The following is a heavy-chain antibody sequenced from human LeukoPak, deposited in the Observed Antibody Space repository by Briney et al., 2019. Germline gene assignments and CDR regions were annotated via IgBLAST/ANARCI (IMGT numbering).Heavy chain of an antibody. Sequence: PGGSLRLSCAASGFTFSSYGMHWVRQAPGKGLEWVAVIWNDGSNKYYADSVKGRFTISRDNSKNTLYLQMNSLRAEDTAVYYCAKDKRSGVATIYYWGQGTLVTVSS. D-gene: IGHD5-12*01. V-gene: IGHV3-30*02. CDR3: AKDKRSGVATIYY. CDR1: GFTFSSYG. J-gene: IGHJ4*02. CDR2: IWNDGSNK.